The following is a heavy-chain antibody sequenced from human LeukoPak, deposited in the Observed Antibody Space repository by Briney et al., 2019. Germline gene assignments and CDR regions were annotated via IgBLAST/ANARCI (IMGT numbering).Heavy chain of an antibody. D-gene: IGHD2-2*01. CDR1: GFTFSHYS. Sequence: GGALRLSCAASGFTFSHYSMNWVRQAPGKGLEWVSSISASSSFIYYADSLKGRFTISRDNAKNSLYLQMNSLRAEDTAVFYCARGYCSRTSCEDFDYWGQGTLVTVSS. J-gene: IGHJ4*02. CDR2: ISASSSFI. V-gene: IGHV3-21*01. CDR3: ARGYCSRTSCEDFDY.